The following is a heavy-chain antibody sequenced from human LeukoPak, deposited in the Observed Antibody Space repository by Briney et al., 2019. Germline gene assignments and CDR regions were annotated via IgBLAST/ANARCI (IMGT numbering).Heavy chain of an antibody. D-gene: IGHD5-18*01. CDR3: AREGIQLWFGGVGDWFDP. CDR2: ISYDGSNK. CDR1: GFTFSSYA. V-gene: IGHV3-30-3*01. J-gene: IGHJ5*02. Sequence: PGGSLRLSCAASGFTFSSYAMHWVRQAPGEGLEWVAIISYDGSNKYYADSVKGRFTISRDNSKNTLYLQMNSLRAEDTAVYYCAREGIQLWFGGVGDWFDPWGQGTLVTVSS.